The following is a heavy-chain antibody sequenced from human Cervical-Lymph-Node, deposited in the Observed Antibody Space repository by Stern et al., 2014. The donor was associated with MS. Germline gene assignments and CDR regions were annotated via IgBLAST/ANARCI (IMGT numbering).Heavy chain of an antibody. D-gene: IGHD3-3*01. Sequence: QLVESGAEMKEPGASVKVSCKTSKFTLNSYIHWVRQAPGQGLEWLGWINPNRGDTQYAQKFPGRVPMTRDTSITTAYMDLSGLKSDDTAVYYCARDRKDVLRFLELSRPDRDYYYYGMDVWGQGTTVPVSS. CDR2: INPNRGDT. CDR3: ARDRKDVLRFLELSRPDRDYYYYGMDV. CDR1: KFTLNSY. V-gene: IGHV1-2*02. J-gene: IGHJ6*02.